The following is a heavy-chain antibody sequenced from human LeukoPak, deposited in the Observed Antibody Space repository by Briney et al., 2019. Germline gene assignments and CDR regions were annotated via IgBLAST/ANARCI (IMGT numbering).Heavy chain of an antibody. Sequence: ASVKVSCKASGYTFTGYYMHWVRQAPGQGLEWMGSINPNSGGTNYAQKFQGRVTMTRDTSISTAYMELSRLRSDDTAVYYCASGSVVVVAARFDPWGQGTLVTVSS. CDR1: GYTFTGYY. CDR2: INPNSGGT. D-gene: IGHD2-15*01. J-gene: IGHJ5*02. V-gene: IGHV1-2*02. CDR3: ASGSVVVVAARFDP.